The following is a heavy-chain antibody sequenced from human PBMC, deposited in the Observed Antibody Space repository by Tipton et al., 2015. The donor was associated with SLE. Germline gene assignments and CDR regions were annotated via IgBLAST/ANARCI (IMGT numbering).Heavy chain of an antibody. CDR3: ARGGYCSGGSCYFAEYFQY. V-gene: IGHV4-34*01. Sequence: TLSLTCAVYGGSFSGYYWSWIRQPPGKGLEWIGEINHSGSTNYNPSLKSRVTISVDTSKNQFSLKLSSVTAADTAVYYCARGGYCSGGSCYFAEYFQYWGQGTLVTVSS. CDR2: INHSGST. CDR1: GGSFSGYY. D-gene: IGHD2-15*01. J-gene: IGHJ1*01.